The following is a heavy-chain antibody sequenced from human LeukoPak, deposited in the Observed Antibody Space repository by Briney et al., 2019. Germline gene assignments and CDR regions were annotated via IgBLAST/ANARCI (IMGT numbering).Heavy chain of an antibody. CDR3: ASDY. CDR2: ISGSGGST. J-gene: IGHJ4*02. CDR1: GLARSSYA. Sequence: SLRLPYVASGLARSSYAMGWVREPPGKGLEWVSAISGSGGSTYYADSVKGRFTISRDNSKNTLYLQMNSLRAEDTAVYYCASDYRGQGPVVTASS. V-gene: IGHV3-23*01.